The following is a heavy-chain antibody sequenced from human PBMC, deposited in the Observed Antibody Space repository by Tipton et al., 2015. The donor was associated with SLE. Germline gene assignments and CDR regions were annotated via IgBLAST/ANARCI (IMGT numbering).Heavy chain of an antibody. V-gene: IGHV1-69*01. CDR3: ARDQEDCSSTSCYYGMDV. CDR2: IIPIFGTA. Sequence: QSGAEVKKPGSSVKVSCKASGGTFSSYAISWVRQAPGQGLEWMGGIIPIFGTANYAQKFQGRVTITADESTSTAYMELSSLRSEDTAVHYCARDQEDCSSTSCYYGMDVWGQGPTVTVSS. J-gene: IGHJ6*02. D-gene: IGHD2-2*01. CDR1: GGTFSSYA.